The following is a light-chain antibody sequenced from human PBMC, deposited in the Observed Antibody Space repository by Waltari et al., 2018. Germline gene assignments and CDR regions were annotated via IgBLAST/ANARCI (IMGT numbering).Light chain of an antibody. CDR3: QVWDSSGDGV. CDR2: YDC. CDR1: NIGSKS. Sequence: SYVLTQPSSVSVAPGKTATITCGGNNIGSKSVHWYQQKPGQAPVLVISYDCDRPSGIPGRVSGSNSGSTATLTISRVEVGDEADYYCQVWDSSGDGVFGGGTKLTVL. V-gene: IGLV3-21*04. J-gene: IGLJ3*02.